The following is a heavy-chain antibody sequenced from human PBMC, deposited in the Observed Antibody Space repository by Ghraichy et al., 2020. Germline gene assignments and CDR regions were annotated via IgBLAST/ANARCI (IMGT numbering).Heavy chain of an antibody. CDR1: GFTVSSNY. V-gene: IGHV3-53*01. D-gene: IGHD1-14*01. Sequence: GGSLRLSCAASGFTVSSNYMSWVRQAPGKGLEWVSVIYSGGSTYYADSVKGRFTISRDNSKNTLYLQMNSLRAEDTAVYYCARVAPDYYYYGMDVWGQGTTVTVSS. J-gene: IGHJ6*02. CDR3: ARVAPDYYYYGMDV. CDR2: IYSGGST.